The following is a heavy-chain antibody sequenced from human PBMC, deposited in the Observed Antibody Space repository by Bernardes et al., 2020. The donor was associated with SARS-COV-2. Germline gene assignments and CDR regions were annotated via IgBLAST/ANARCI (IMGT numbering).Heavy chain of an antibody. CDR2: ISSSSSYT. J-gene: IGHJ1*01. D-gene: IGHD6-19*01. V-gene: IGHV3-11*06. Sequence: GGSLRLSCAASGFTFSDYYMSWIRQAPGKGLEWVSYISSSSSYTNYADSVKGRFTISRDNAKNSLYLQMNSLRAEDTAVYYCARGLYSSGWYFQHWGQGTLVTVSS. CDR1: GFTFSDYY. CDR3: ARGLYSSGWYFQH.